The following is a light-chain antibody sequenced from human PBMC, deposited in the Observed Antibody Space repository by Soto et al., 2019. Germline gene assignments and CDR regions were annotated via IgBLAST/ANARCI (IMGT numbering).Light chain of an antibody. CDR1: SSDVGGYNY. CDR3: CSYAGSPRYV. J-gene: IGLJ1*01. V-gene: IGLV2-11*01. Sequence: QSALTQPRSVSGSPGQSVTICCTGTSSDVGGYNYVSWYQQHPGKAPKVMIYDVSERPSGVPDRFSGSKSGNTASLTISGLQAEDEADYYCCSYAGSPRYVFGTGTKVTVL. CDR2: DVS.